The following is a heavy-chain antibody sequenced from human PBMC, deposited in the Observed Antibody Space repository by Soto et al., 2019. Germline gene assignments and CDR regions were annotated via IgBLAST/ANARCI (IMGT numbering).Heavy chain of an antibody. D-gene: IGHD2-2*02. CDR2: IYYSGST. CDR1: GGSISSGGYY. J-gene: IGHJ3*02. CDR3: ARSFLVVPAAINGVGAFDI. Sequence: SETLSLTCTVSGGSISSGGYYWSWIRQHPGKGLEWIGYIYYSGSTYYNPSLKSRVTISVDTSKNQFSLRLSSVTAADTAVYYCARSFLVVPAAINGVGAFDIWGQGTMVTVSS. V-gene: IGHV4-31*03.